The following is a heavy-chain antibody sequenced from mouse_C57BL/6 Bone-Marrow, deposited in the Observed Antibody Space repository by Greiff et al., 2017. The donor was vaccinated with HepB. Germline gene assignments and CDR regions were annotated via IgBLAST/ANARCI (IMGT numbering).Heavy chain of an antibody. CDR3: ARSQGYPYYFDY. J-gene: IGHJ2*01. D-gene: IGHD3-2*02. CDR1: GYAFSSSW. Sequence: SGPELVKPGASVKISCKASGYAFSSSWMNWVKQRPGKGLEWIGRIYPGDGDTNYNGKFKGKATLTADKSSSTAYMQLSSLTSEDSAVYFCARSQGYPYYFDYWGQGTTLTVSS. CDR2: IYPGDGDT. V-gene: IGHV1-82*01.